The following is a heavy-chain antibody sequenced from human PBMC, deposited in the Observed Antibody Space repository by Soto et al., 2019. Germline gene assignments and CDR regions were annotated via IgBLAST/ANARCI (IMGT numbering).Heavy chain of an antibody. CDR1: GFTFSSYA. V-gene: IGHV3-23*01. CDR3: AKAAVGYWYFDL. CDR2: ISGGGGTT. J-gene: IGHJ2*01. D-gene: IGHD1-26*01. Sequence: EVQLLESGGGLEQPGGSLRLSCAASGFTFSSYAMSWVRQAPGKGLEWVSDISGGGGTTYYADSVKGRFTISRDNSKNTLYLQMNSLRAEDTAVYYCAKAAVGYWYFDLWGRDTLVTVSS.